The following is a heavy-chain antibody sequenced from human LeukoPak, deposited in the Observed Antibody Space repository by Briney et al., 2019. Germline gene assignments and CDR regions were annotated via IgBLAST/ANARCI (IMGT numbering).Heavy chain of an antibody. Sequence: PGGSLRLSCAASGFTFSSYSMNWVRQAPGKGLEWVSSISSSSSYIYYADSVKGRFTISRDNAKNSLYLQMNSLRAEDTAVYYCARVSGSSGWYGGLPNYYMDVWGKGTTVTISS. D-gene: IGHD6-19*01. CDR2: ISSSSSYI. V-gene: IGHV3-21*01. CDR3: ARVSGSSGWYGGLPNYYMDV. CDR1: GFTFSSYS. J-gene: IGHJ6*03.